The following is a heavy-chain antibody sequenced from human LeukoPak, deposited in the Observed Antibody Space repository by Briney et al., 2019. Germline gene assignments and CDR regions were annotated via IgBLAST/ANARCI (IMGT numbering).Heavy chain of an antibody. CDR3: ARTYYFDSSGYYSEGNYFYYFMDV. CDR2: INWSGGST. V-gene: IGHV3-20*04. J-gene: IGHJ6*03. Sequence: GGSLRLSCAASGFTFDDYGMSWVRQAPGKGLEWVSGINWSGGSTVYADSVKGRFTISRDNAKNSLYLQMNSVRAEDTAFYFCARTYYFDSSGYYSEGNYFYYFMDVWGKGTTVTVSS. D-gene: IGHD3-22*01. CDR1: GFTFDDYG.